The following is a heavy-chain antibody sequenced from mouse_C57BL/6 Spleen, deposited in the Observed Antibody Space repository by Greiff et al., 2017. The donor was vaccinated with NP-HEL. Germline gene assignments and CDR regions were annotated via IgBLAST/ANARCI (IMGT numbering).Heavy chain of an antibody. CDR1: GYTFTSYW. CDR3: ARPSKYYFGY. D-gene: IGHD2-10*02. CDR2: IHPNSGST. V-gene: IGHV1-64*01. Sequence: QVQLQQPGAELVKPGASVKLSCKASGYTFTSYWMHWVKQRPGQGLEWIGMIHPNSGSTNYNEKFKSKATLTVDKSSSTAYMQLSSLTSEASAVYYCARPSKYYFGYWGPGPTLTVSS. J-gene: IGHJ2*01.